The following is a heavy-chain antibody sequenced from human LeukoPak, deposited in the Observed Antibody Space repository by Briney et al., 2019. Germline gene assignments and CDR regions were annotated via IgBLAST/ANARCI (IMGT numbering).Heavy chain of an antibody. CDR1: GGSISSGGYY. J-gene: IGHJ5*02. V-gene: IGHV4-30-2*01. CDR2: IYQSGST. D-gene: IGHD3-10*01. CDR3: ARDYFGSGCFDP. Sequence: SETLSLTCTVSGGSISSGGYYWSWVRQHPGKGLEWIGYIYQSGSTYYNPSLKSRVTISVDRSKNQFPLKLSSVTAADTAVYYCARDYFGSGCFDPWGQGTLVTVSS.